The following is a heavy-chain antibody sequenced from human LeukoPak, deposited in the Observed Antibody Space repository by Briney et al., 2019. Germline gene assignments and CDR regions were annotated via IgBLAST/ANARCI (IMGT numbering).Heavy chain of an antibody. CDR3: ARRAAAGTPYYYYYYMDV. CDR2: ISSNGGST. CDR1: GFTFSSYE. J-gene: IGHJ6*03. D-gene: IGHD6-13*01. Sequence: GGSLRLSCAASGFTFSSYEMNWVRQAPGKGLEYVSAISSNGGSTYYANSVKGRFTISRDNSKNTLYLQMGSLRAEDMAVYYCARRAAAGTPYYYYYYMDVWGKGTTVTVSS. V-gene: IGHV3-64*01.